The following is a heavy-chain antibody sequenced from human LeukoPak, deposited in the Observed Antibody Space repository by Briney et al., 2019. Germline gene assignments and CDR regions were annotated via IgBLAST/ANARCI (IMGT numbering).Heavy chain of an antibody. CDR1: GFTFSSYG. Sequence: QPGGFLRLSCAASGFTFSSYGMHWVRQAPGKGLEWVAVIWYDGSNKYYADSVKGRFTISRDNSKNTLYLQMNSLRAEDTAVYYCARDSYGDYGVDYWGQGTLVTVSS. CDR3: ARDSYGDYGVDY. D-gene: IGHD4-17*01. V-gene: IGHV3-33*01. CDR2: IWYDGSNK. J-gene: IGHJ4*02.